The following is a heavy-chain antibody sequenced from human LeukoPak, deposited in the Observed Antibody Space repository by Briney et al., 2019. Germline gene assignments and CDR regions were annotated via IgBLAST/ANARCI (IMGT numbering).Heavy chain of an antibody. J-gene: IGHJ4*02. CDR2: ISYDGSNK. CDR3: ARDGLVAGGNY. V-gene: IGHV3-30*14. CDR1: GFTFSTYA. D-gene: IGHD2-2*01. Sequence: GGSLRLSCAASGFTFSTYAMHWVRQGPGKGLEWVAVISYDGSNKYYADSVKGRFTISRDNSKNTLYLQMNSLRAEDTAVYYCARDGLVAGGNYWGQGTLVTVSS.